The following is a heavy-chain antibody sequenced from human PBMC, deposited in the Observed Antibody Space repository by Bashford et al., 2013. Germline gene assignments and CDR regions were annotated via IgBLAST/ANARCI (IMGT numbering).Heavy chain of an antibody. CDR3: ARDNSSSPPYFDY. CDR2: IWYDGSNK. J-gene: IGHJ4*02. CDR1: GFTFSSYG. D-gene: IGHD6-6*01. V-gene: IGHV3-33*01. Sequence: GGSLRLSCAASGFTFSSYGMHWVRQAPGKGLEWVAVIWYDGSNKYYADSVKGRFTISRDNSKNTLYLQMNSLRAEDTAVYYCARDNSSSPPYFDYWGQGTLVTVSS.